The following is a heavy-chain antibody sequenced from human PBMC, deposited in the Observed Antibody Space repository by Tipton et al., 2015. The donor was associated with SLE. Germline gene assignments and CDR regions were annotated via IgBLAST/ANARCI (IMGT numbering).Heavy chain of an antibody. J-gene: IGHJ4*02. CDR1: GVSITSGGYY. Sequence: LRLSCTVSGVSITSGGYYWTWIRQHPGKALEWIGYVYYSGSTYYNPSLKSRVIMSVDTSKNQFSLNLSSVTAADTAVYYWARQWGSLDYWGQGTLVTVSS. D-gene: IGHD1-26*01. CDR2: VYYSGST. V-gene: IGHV4-31*03. CDR3: ARQWGSLDY.